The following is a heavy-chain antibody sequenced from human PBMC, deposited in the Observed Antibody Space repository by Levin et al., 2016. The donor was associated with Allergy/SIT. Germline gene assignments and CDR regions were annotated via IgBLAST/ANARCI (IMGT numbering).Heavy chain of an antibody. CDR1: GFTFSSYE. CDR2: ISSSSSYI. CDR3: AKDQYGSGLNWFDP. Sequence: GESLKISCAASGFTFSSYEMNWVRQAPGKGLEWVSSISSSSSYIYYADSVKGRFTISRDNAKNSLYLQMNSLRAEDTAVYYCAKDQYGSGLNWFDPWGQGTLVTVSS. D-gene: IGHD3-10*01. V-gene: IGHV3-21*01. J-gene: IGHJ5*02.